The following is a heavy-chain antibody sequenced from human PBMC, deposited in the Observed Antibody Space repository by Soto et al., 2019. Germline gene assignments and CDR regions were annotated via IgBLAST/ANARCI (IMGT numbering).Heavy chain of an antibody. CDR2: IYYGGST. J-gene: IGHJ4*02. Sequence: SETLSLTCAVSGGSMSSGDYSWNWIRQPPGKGLEWIGYIYYGGSTYNNPSLQSRVTMSLDRSRNQFSLKLNSVTAADTAVYYCARVRREYDNSGPVDDWGQGTLVTVSS. CDR3: ARVRREYDNSGPVDD. CDR1: GGSMSSGDYS. V-gene: IGHV4-30-2*01. D-gene: IGHD3-22*01.